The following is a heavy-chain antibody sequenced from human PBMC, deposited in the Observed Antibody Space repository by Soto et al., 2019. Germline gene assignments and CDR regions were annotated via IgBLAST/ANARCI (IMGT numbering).Heavy chain of an antibody. CDR3: TRSAISPYGGLIGPFDY. CDR1: GYTFTAYA. D-gene: IGHD3-16*02. V-gene: IGHV1-3*05. CDR2: INPANGNT. Sequence: QVQLAQSGAEERKPGASVKVSCEATGYTFTAYAMPWVRQAPGQRLEWMGWINPANGNTKYSQKFQGRLTITSDTPANTVYMELNSLTSQDTAMYYCTRSAISPYGGLIGPFDYWGQGNLVTVSS. J-gene: IGHJ4*02.